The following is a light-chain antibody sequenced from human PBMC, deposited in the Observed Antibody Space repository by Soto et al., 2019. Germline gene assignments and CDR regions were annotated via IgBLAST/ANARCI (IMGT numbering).Light chain of an antibody. J-gene: IGLJ1*01. CDR3: SSYSDSDTKV. CDR1: SSDVGAYIY. Sequence: QSALTQPASVSGSPGQSITISCGGTSSDVGAYIYVSWYQQYPGKAPKLIIYEVNIRPSGVSGRFSGSKSDTTAFLTISGLQAEDEADYYCSSYSDSDTKVFGTGTKVTVL. V-gene: IGLV2-14*01. CDR2: EVN.